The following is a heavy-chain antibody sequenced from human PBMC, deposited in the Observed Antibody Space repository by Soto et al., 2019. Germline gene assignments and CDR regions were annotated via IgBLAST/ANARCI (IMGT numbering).Heavy chain of an antibody. V-gene: IGHV1-18*01. CDR1: DYTFTSYG. CDR3: ARELQEYQLPPEYFDD. CDR2: ISAYNGNT. J-gene: IGHJ4*02. Sequence: ASVKVSCKASDYTFTSYGISWVRQAPGQGLEWMGWISAYNGNTNYAQKLQGRVTMTTDTSTSTAYMELRSLRSDDTAVYYCARELQEYQLPPEYFDDWGQGTLVTVSS. D-gene: IGHD2-2*01.